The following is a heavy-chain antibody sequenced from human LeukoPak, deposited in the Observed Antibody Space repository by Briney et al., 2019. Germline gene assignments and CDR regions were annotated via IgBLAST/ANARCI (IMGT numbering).Heavy chain of an antibody. D-gene: IGHD5-12*01. V-gene: IGHV3-73*01. J-gene: IGHJ3*02. CDR1: GFTFSGSA. CDR3: TTGYVVTSDAFDI. CDR2: IRSKANSCAT. Sequence: GGSLRLSCAASGFTFSGSAMHWVRQASGKGLEWVGRIRSKANSCATAYAASVKGRFTISRDDSKNTAYLQMNSLKTEDTAVYYCTTGYVVTSDAFDIWGQGTMVTVSS.